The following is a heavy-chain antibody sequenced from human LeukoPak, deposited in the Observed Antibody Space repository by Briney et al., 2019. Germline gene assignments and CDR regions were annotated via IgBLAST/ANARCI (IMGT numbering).Heavy chain of an antibody. CDR2: IYSGGST. CDR1: GFTVSSNY. J-gene: IGHJ4*02. D-gene: IGHD3-10*01. CDR3: ARAKPKNMVRGLIMRRESRYYFDY. Sequence: PGGSLRLSCAASGFTVSSNYMSWVRQAPGKGLEWVSVIYSGGSTYYADSVKGRFTISRDNSKNTLYIQMSSLRAEDTAVYYCARAKPKNMVRGLIMRRESRYYFDYWGQGTLVTVSS. V-gene: IGHV3-53*01.